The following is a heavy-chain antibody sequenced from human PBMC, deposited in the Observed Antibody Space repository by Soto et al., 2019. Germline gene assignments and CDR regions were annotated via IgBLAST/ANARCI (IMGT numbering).Heavy chain of an antibody. CDR1: GYTFTSYD. Sequence: ASVKVSCKASGYTFTSYDINWVRQATGQGLEWMGWMNPNSGNTGYAQKFQGRVTMTRKTSISTAYMELSSLRSEDTAVYYCARPTIFGVDNYYYYMDVWGKGTTVTVSS. CDR3: ARPTIFGVDNYYYYMDV. V-gene: IGHV1-8*01. D-gene: IGHD3-3*01. J-gene: IGHJ6*03. CDR2: MNPNSGNT.